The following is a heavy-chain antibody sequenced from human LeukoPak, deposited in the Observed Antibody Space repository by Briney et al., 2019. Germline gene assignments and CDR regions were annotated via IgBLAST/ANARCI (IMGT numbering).Heavy chain of an antibody. CDR1: GYTFTGYY. Sequence: ASVTVSCKASGYTFTGYYMHWVRQAPGQGLEWMGWINPNSGGTNYAQKFQGRVTMTRDTSISTAYMELSRLRSDDTAVYYCALRNYYYYGMDVWGQGTTVTVSS. CDR2: INPNSGGT. V-gene: IGHV1-2*02. J-gene: IGHJ6*02. CDR3: ALRNYYYYGMDV.